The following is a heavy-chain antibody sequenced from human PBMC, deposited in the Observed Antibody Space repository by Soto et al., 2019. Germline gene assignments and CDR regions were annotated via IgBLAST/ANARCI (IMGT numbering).Heavy chain of an antibody. CDR3: AKGSAQWQTLHFDY. J-gene: IGHJ4*02. V-gene: IGHV3-30*18. D-gene: IGHD6-19*01. CDR1: GFTFSSYG. CDR2: ISYDGSNK. Sequence: GGSLRLSCAASGFTFSSYGMHWVRQAPGKGLEWVAVISYDGSNKYYADSVKGRFTISRDNSKNTLYLQMNSLRAEDTAVYYCAKGSAQWQTLHFDYWGQGTLVTVSS.